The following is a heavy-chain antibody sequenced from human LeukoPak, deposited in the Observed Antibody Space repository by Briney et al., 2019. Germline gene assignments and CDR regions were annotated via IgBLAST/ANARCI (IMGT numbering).Heavy chain of an antibody. CDR2: MNPNSGNT. J-gene: IGHJ5*02. Sequence: ASVKVSCKASGYTFTSYGINWVRQATGQGLEWMGWMNPNSGNTGYAQKFQGRVTMTRNTSISTAYMELSSLRSEDTAVYYCARGCTYCSGGSCYGNWFDPWGQGTLVTVSS. D-gene: IGHD2-15*01. CDR1: GYTFTSYG. V-gene: IGHV1-8*01. CDR3: ARGCTYCSGGSCYGNWFDP.